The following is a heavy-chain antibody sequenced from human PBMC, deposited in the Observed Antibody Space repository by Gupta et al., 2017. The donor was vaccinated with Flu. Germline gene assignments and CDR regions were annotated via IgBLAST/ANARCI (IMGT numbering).Heavy chain of an antibody. CDR2: INPSGGST. Sequence: QVQLVQSGAEVKKPGASVKVSCKASGYTFTSYYMHWVRQAPGQGLEWMGIINPSGGSTSYAQKFQGRVTMTRDTSTSTVYMELSSLRSEDTAVYYCARDRDMVRGRYYFDYWGQGTLVTVSS. D-gene: IGHD3-10*01. CDR1: GYTFTSYY. CDR3: ARDRDMVRGRYYFDY. J-gene: IGHJ4*02. V-gene: IGHV1-46*01.